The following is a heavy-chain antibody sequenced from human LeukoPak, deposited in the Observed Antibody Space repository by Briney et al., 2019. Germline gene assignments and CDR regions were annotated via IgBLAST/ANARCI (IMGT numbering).Heavy chain of an antibody. Sequence: PSETLSLTCAVYGGSFSGYYWSWIRRPPGKGLEWIGEINHSGSTNYNPSLKSRVTISVDTSKNQFSLKLSSVTAADTAVYYCARRDCSGGSCYSGTQYFDYWGQGTLVTVSS. CDR2: INHSGST. CDR1: GGSFSGYY. J-gene: IGHJ4*02. D-gene: IGHD2-15*01. V-gene: IGHV4-34*01. CDR3: ARRDCSGGSCYSGTQYFDY.